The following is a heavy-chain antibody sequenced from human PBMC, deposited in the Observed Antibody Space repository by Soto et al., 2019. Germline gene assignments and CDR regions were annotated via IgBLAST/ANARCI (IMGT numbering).Heavy chain of an antibody. D-gene: IGHD2-2*01. V-gene: IGHV1-69*13. CDR2: IIPIFGTA. CDR3: ARSGYCSSTSCSSTNYYYYGMDV. CDR1: GGTFSSYA. Sequence: SVKVSCKASGGTFSSYAISWVRQAPGQGLEWMGGIIPIFGTANYAQKFQGRVTITADESTSTAYMELSSLRSEDTAVYYCARSGYCSSTSCSSTNYYYYGMDVWGQGTTVTVSS. J-gene: IGHJ6*02.